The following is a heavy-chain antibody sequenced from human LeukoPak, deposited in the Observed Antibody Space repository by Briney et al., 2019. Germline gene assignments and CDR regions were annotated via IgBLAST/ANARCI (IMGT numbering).Heavy chain of an antibody. J-gene: IGHJ4*02. CDR2: ISYDGSNK. CDR1: GFTFSNYP. D-gene: IGHD2-15*01. Sequence: PGRSLRLSCAASGFTFSNYPMHWVRQAPGKGLEWVAVISYDGSNKYYADSVKGRFTISRDNAKNSLYLQMNSLRAEDTAVYYCARVPRYCGGGSCDGYWGQGTLVTVSS. CDR3: ARVPRYCGGGSCDGY. V-gene: IGHV3-30*04.